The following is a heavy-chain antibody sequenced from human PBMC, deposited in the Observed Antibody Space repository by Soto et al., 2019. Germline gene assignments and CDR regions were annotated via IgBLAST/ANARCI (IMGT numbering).Heavy chain of an antibody. CDR2: LYCDDDK. V-gene: IGHV2-5*02. D-gene: IGHD3-3*01. J-gene: IGHJ4*02. Sequence: QITLNESGPTVVKPTETLTLTCTFSGFSLTTSGVGVGWVRQSPGKAPEWLAFLYCDDDKRYSTSLKSRRTITKDTSKNQVVLTMANVDPADTATYYCAHRVLRAVFGLVTTTAIYFDFWGQGTPVVVSS. CDR1: GFSLTTSGVG. CDR3: AHRVLRAVFGLVTTTAIYFDF.